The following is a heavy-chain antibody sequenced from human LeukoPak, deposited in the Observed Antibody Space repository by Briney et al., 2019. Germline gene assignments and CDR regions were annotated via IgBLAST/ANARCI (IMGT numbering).Heavy chain of an antibody. CDR1: GYTFTGYY. CDR2: INPNSGGT. J-gene: IGHJ4*02. V-gene: IGHV1-2*02. CDR3: ARARPGYCTNW. Sequence: ASVKVTCKASGYTFTGYYMHWVRQAPGQGPEWMGWINPNSGGTNYAQKFQGRVTMTRDTSISTAYMELSRLRSDDTAVYYCARARPGYCTNWWGQGTLVTVSS. D-gene: IGHD2-8*01.